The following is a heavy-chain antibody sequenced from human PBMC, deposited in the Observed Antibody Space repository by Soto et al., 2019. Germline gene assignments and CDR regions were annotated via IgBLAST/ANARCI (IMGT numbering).Heavy chain of an antibody. J-gene: IGHJ4*02. CDR1: GGTFSSYG. CDR3: ARVYDYLHYQIDY. V-gene: IGHV1-69*01. Sequence: QVQLVQSGAEVKKPGSSVKVSCRAPGGTFSSYGISWVRQAPGQGLEWMGGIIPIFGTPNYAQKFQGRVTITADDSTSTAYMELSSLRSDDPVVYYCARVYDYLHYQIDYWGQGTLVTVSS. D-gene: IGHD3-16*01. CDR2: IIPIFGTP.